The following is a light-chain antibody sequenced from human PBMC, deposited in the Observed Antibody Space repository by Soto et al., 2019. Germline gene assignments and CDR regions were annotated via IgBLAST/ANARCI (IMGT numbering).Light chain of an antibody. J-gene: IGKJ1*01. V-gene: IGKV1-5*01. CDR3: LQYNGYYRT. CDR1: QTISGW. CDR2: DAS. Sequence: DIQMTQSPSTLSASVGDTVTITCRASQTISGWLAWYQQRPGKAPNLLIFDASTLESGVPSRFSGSGSGTTFTLTISSLQSDDFATYYCLQYNGYYRTFGQGTRWKS.